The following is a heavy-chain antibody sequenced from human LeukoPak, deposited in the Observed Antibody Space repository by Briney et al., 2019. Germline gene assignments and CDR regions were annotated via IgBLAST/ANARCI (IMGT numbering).Heavy chain of an antibody. J-gene: IGHJ4*02. V-gene: IGHV3-7*04. CDR2: IKQDGSEK. D-gene: IGHD5-12*01. CDR1: GFTFSRFW. Sequence: GGSLRLSCAASGFTFSRFWMSWVRQAPGKGREWVPNIKQDGSEKYYVDSVKGRFTISRDNAKNSLYLQMNSLRAEDTAVFYCARDGTYTDYDPDFDIWGQGTLVTVSS. CDR3: ARDGTYTDYDPDFDI.